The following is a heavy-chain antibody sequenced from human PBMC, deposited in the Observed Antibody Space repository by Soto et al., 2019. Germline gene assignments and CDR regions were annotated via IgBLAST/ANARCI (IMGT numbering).Heavy chain of an antibody. V-gene: IGHV3-23*01. Sequence: GGSLRLSCAASGFTFSSYALSWVRQAPGKGLEWVSAISGSGGSTYYADSVKGRFTISRDTSKNTLYLQVNSLRAEDTAEYYCAKAREYSSSSDAFDIWGQGTMVT. J-gene: IGHJ3*02. CDR2: ISGSGGST. D-gene: IGHD6-6*01. CDR1: GFTFSSYA. CDR3: AKAREYSSSSDAFDI.